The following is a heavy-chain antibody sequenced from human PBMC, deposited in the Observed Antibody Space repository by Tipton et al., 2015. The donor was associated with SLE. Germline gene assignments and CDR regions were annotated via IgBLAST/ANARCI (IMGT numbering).Heavy chain of an antibody. CDR3: ARGVAFDS. J-gene: IGHJ4*02. V-gene: IGHV4-4*07. Sequence: TLSLTCNVSGVSISSSYWSWIRQPAGKGLEWIGRIYTSGATDDNPSLKSRVSISVDTSNNEFSLKLNSATAADTGIYYCARGVAFDSWGQGTLVTVSS. CDR2: IYTSGAT. CDR1: GVSISSSY.